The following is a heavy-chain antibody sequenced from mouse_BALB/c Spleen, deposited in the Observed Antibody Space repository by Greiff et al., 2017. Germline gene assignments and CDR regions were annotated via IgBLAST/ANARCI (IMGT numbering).Heavy chain of an antibody. CDR2: ISDGGSYT. CDR1: GFTFSDYY. J-gene: IGHJ4*01. Sequence: EVQRVESGGGLVKPGGSLKLSCAASGFTFSDYYMYWVRQTPEKRLEWVATISDGGSYTYYPDSVKGRFTISRDNAKNNLYLQMSSLKSEDTAMYYCARKLYYAMDYWCQGTSVTVSS. CDR3: ARKLYYAMDY. V-gene: IGHV5-4*02.